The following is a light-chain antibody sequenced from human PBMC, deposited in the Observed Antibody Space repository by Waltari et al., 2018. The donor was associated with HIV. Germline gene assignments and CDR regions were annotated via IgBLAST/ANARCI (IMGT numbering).Light chain of an antibody. J-gene: IGLJ3*02. Sequence: QSVLTQPPSASGTPGQRVNISCSGGSSNIGSNPVNWYRQFPGEAPKLLIYTNIQRASGVPDRFSGSKSGTSAALASSGLQSEDEADFYCAVWDDSLRSVLFGGGTRLTVL. CDR3: AVWDDSLRSVL. CDR1: SSNIGSNP. V-gene: IGLV1-44*01. CDR2: TNI.